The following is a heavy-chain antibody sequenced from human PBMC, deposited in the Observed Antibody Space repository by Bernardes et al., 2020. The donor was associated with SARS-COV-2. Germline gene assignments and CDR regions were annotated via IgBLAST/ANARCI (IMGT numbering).Heavy chain of an antibody. CDR2: IYSGGST. Sequence: GGSLRLSCAASGFTVSSNYMSWVRQAPGKGLEWVSVIYSGGSTYYADSVKGRFTISRDNSKNTLYLQMNSLRAEDTAVYYCARDQEVSSGYYDDYYYGMDVWGQGTTVTVSS. CDR1: GFTVSSNY. J-gene: IGHJ6*02. V-gene: IGHV3-53*01. CDR3: ARDQEVSSGYYDDYYYGMDV. D-gene: IGHD3-22*01.